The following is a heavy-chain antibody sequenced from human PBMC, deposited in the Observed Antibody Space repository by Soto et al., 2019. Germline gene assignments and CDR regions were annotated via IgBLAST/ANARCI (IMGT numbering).Heavy chain of an antibody. CDR2: INPNSGGT. V-gene: IGHV1-2*02. CDR1: GFTFTGHY. D-gene: IGHD1-1*01. CDR3: AKSGSFCRPSLGYFDY. J-gene: IGHJ4*02. Sequence: QVQLDQSGAEVKKPGASVKVSCKASGFTFTGHYIHWVRQAPGQGLEWMGWINPNSGGTSYAQKFQGRLTMTTDTSITTAYMELSRLSSVDTAFYYCAKSGSFCRPSLGYFDYWGQGTLVTVSS.